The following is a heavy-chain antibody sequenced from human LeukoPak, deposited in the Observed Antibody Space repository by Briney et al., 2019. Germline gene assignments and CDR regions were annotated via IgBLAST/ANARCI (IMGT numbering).Heavy chain of an antibody. CDR3: ARGECDI. D-gene: IGHD2-15*01. CDR2: IKPDGSAT. CDR1: GFTFSDEW. J-gene: IGHJ4*02. V-gene: IGHV3-7*01. Sequence: GGSQRISCVASGFTFSDEWMTWVRQTPGTGLEWVATIKPDGSATFYVDSVKGRFTISRDNAEKSLYLQMNSLRVEDTAVYYCARGECDIWGQGTLITVSS.